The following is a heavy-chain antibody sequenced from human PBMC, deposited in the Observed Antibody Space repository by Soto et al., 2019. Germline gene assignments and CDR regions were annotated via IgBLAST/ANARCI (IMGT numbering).Heavy chain of an antibody. CDR3: ARWYYYGSGIYAYDY. Sequence: GASVKVSCKASGYTFTSYNVNWVRQATGQGLEWMGWMNPNSGSTDYAQKFQGRVTMTRNTSITTAYMELSSLRSEDMAVYYCARWYYYGSGIYAYDYWGQGTLVTVSS. V-gene: IGHV1-8*01. CDR2: MNPNSGST. J-gene: IGHJ4*02. CDR1: GYTFTSYN. D-gene: IGHD3-10*01.